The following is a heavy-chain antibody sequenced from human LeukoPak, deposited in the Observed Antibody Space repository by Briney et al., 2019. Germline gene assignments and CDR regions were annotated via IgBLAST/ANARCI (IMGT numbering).Heavy chain of an antibody. CDR2: IYGDGSFT. J-gene: IGHJ4*02. CDR3: AKNGAYSGYDYIDY. V-gene: IGHV3-74*01. D-gene: IGHD5-12*01. CDR1: GFTFSNFW. Sequence: GGSLRLSCAASGFTFSNFWMHWVRQAPGKGLVWVALIYGDGSFTRYADSVKGRFTVSRDNSRNTLYLQINSLRAEDTAVYYCAKNGAYSGYDYIDYWGQGTLVTVSS.